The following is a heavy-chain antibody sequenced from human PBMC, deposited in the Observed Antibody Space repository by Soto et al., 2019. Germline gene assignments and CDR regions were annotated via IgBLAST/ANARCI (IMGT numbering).Heavy chain of an antibody. CDR3: ARDVGVGAYGPVIRDMDV. CDR1: GYTFTTYG. J-gene: IGHJ6*02. D-gene: IGHD4-17*01. Sequence: QAQMVQSGAELKEPGASVKVSCKASGYTFTTYGVSWVRQAPGQGLEWVGEISTHTGDTLYAQKFKGRVTVTTDTASSTVYMEVRSLRSDDTAVYYCARDVGVGAYGPVIRDMDVWGQGTTVTVSS. CDR2: ISTHTGDT. V-gene: IGHV1-18*01.